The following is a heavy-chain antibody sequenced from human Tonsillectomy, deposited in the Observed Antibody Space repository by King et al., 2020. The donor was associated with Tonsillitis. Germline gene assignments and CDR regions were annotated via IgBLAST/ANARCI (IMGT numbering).Heavy chain of an antibody. CDR2: ISYDGSNK. CDR1: GFTFSSYA. D-gene: IGHD2-2*01. V-gene: IGHV3-30*04. Sequence: VQLVQSGGGVVQPGRSLRLSCAASGFTFSSYAMHWVRQAPGKGLEWVAVISYDGSNKYYADSVKGRFTIYRDNSKNTLYLQMNSLRAEDTAVYYCARGCSSTSCQRKYYYYYGMNVGGQGTTVTVSS. CDR3: ARGCSSTSCQRKYYYYYGMNV. J-gene: IGHJ6*02.